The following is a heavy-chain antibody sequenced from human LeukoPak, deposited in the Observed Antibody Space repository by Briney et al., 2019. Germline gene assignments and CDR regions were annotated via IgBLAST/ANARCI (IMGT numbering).Heavy chain of an antibody. Sequence: GGSLRLSCAASGFTFSSYGMSWVRQAPGKGLEWVSAISGSGGSTYYADSVKGRFTISRDNSKNTLYLQMNSLRAEDTAVYYCAKDYEYNPIFSDYWGQGTLVTVSS. CDR3: AKDYEYNPIFSDY. V-gene: IGHV3-23*01. CDR2: ISGSGGST. D-gene: IGHD5-12*01. CDR1: GFTFSSYG. J-gene: IGHJ4*02.